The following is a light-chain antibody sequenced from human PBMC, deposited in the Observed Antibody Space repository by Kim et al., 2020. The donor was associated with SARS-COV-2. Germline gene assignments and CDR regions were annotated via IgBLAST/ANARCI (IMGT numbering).Light chain of an antibody. V-gene: IGKV3-11*01. J-gene: IGKJ5*01. Sequence: SPGERATRSCRASQSVSSYLAWYQQTPGQAPRLRIYDASNRATGIPARFSVSGSGTDFTLTISSLEPEDFAVYYCQQRSNWPPITFGQGTRLEIK. CDR2: DAS. CDR3: QQRSNWPPIT. CDR1: QSVSSY.